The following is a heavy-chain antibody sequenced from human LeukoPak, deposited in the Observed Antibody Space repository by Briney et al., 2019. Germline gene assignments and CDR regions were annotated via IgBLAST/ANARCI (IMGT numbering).Heavy chain of an antibody. CDR2: INHSGST. Sequence: SETLSLTCAVYGGSFSGYYWGWIRQPPGKGLEWIGEINHSGSTNYNPSLKSRVTISVDTSKNQFSLKLSSVTAADTAVYYCARAAYNCSSTSCTPALYYFDYWGQGTLVTVSS. V-gene: IGHV4-34*01. J-gene: IGHJ4*02. D-gene: IGHD2-2*01. CDR1: GGSFSGYY. CDR3: ARAAYNCSSTSCTPALYYFDY.